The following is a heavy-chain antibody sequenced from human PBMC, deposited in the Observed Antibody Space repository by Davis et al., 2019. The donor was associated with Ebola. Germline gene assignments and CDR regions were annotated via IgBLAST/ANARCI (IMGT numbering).Heavy chain of an antibody. CDR3: ARVNRHGDPDY. V-gene: IGHV3-33*01. Sequence: GESLKISCAASGFTFSSYGMHWVRQAPGKGLEWVAVIWYDGSNKYYADSVKGRFTSSRDNSKNTLYLQMNSLRAEDTAVYYCARVNRHGDPDYWGQGTLVTVSS. J-gene: IGHJ4*02. CDR1: GFTFSSYG. CDR2: IWYDGSNK. D-gene: IGHD4-17*01.